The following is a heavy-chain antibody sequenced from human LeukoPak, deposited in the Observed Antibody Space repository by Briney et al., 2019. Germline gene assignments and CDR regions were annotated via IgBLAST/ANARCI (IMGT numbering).Heavy chain of an antibody. V-gene: IGHV3-53*01. CDR1: GFNVSNTY. CDR2: IYSGGRT. CDR3: ARGTWNPALLDS. D-gene: IGHD1-1*01. Sequence: GGSLRLSCVVTGFNVSNTYMSWVRQAPGKGLEWVSVIYSGGRTYYADSVKGQFTMSRDNSKNTLYFQMNSLTAEDTAVYFCARGTWNPALLDSWGQGTLVTVSS. J-gene: IGHJ4*02.